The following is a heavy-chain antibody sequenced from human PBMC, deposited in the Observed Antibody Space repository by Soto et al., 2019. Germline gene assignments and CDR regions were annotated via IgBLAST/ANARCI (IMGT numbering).Heavy chain of an antibody. CDR2: ISYDGSNK. V-gene: IGHV3-30-3*01. CDR3: ARDLRESMDV. Sequence: PGGSLRLSCAASGFTFSSYAMHWVRQAPGKGLEWVAVISYDGSNKYYADSVKGRFTISRDNSKNTLYLQMNSLRAEDTAVYYCARDLRESMDVWGQGTTGTVSS. J-gene: IGHJ6*02. CDR1: GFTFSSYA.